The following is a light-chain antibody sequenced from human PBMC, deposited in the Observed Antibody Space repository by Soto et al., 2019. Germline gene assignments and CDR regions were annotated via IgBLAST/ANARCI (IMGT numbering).Light chain of an antibody. J-gene: IGKJ5*01. CDR2: GAS. CDR3: QQYNNLPPT. Sequence: EIVMTQSPATLSVSPGERATLSCRASQSVTSNLAWYQQKPGQAPRLLIYGASTRATGIPARFSGSGSGTEFTLTISSLQSEDFAVYYWQQYNNLPPTFGRETRLEIK. V-gene: IGKV3-15*01. CDR1: QSVTSN.